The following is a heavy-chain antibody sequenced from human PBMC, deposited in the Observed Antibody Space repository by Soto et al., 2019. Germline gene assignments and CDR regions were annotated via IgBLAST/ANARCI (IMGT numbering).Heavy chain of an antibody. CDR3: ATSASSDH. CDR1: GFLFDTYG. Sequence: VQLVESGGGVVQPGRSLRLSCVASGFLFDTYGMHWVRQTPGKGLEWVAIISYDGSHKEYADSVKDRFAISRDNSENTLYLQMNNLGVEDTALYYCATSASSDHWGQGTQVTVSS. D-gene: IGHD1-26*01. CDR2: ISYDGSHK. V-gene: IGHV3-30*03. J-gene: IGHJ4*02.